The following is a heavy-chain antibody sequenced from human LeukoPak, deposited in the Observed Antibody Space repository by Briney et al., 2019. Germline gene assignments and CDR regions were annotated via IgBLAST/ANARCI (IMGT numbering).Heavy chain of an antibody. D-gene: IGHD6-13*01. CDR1: GYSCTTYW. Sequence: GESLMISCKGSGYSCTTYWIGWVRQMPGTGLEWMGIIYSGDSETSYSPSFQGQVTISADKAISTAYLQWSSLKASDTAMYYCARRSSAGSMDVWRQGTTVTVSS. V-gene: IGHV5-51*01. J-gene: IGHJ6*02. CDR2: IYSGDSET. CDR3: ARRSSAGSMDV.